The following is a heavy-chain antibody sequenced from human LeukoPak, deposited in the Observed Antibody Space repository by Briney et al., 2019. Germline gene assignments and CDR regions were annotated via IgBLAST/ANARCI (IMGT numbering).Heavy chain of an antibody. V-gene: IGHV1-24*01. D-gene: IGHD3-22*01. CDR2: FDPEDGET. J-gene: IGHJ4*02. Sequence: ASVKVSCKVSGYTLTELSMHWVRQAPGKGLEWMGGFDPEDGETIYAQKFQGRVTMTEDTSTDTAYMELSSLRSEDTAVYYCARDPGGGYDSSGYYFDYWGQGTLVTVSS. CDR3: ARDPGGGYDSSGYYFDY. CDR1: GYTLTELS.